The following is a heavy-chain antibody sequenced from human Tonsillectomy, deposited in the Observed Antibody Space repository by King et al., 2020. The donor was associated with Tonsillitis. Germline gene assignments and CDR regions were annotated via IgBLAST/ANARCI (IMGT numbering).Heavy chain of an antibody. V-gene: IGHV3-33*01. J-gene: IGHJ3*02. D-gene: IGHD3-16*01. CDR1: GFMFSDYD. CDR3: ARDLGVGPPDDAFDI. Sequence: VQLVESGGGVVQPGRSLRLSCAASGFMFSDYDIHWVRQAPDKGLEWVAAIWFDGSIQFYADSVKGRFTISRDNPKNTVYLQMNSLRAEDTAVYFCARDLGVGPPDDAFDIWGQGTLVIVSS. CDR2: IWFDGSIQ.